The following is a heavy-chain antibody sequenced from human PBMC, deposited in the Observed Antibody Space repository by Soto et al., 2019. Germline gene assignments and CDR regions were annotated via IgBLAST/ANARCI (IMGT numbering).Heavy chain of an antibody. CDR1: GFTFSSYA. D-gene: IGHD4-4*01. V-gene: IGHV3-23*01. CDR2: ISGSGGST. J-gene: IGHJ4*02. CDR3: AKDRSYRNFGAAFSFDS. Sequence: GGSLRLSCAASGFTFSSYAMSWVRQAPGKGLEWVSAISGSGGSTYYAGSVKGRFTISRDSSKNTLYLQMNSLRAEDTAVYYCAKDRSYRNFGAAFSFDSWGQGTLVTVSS.